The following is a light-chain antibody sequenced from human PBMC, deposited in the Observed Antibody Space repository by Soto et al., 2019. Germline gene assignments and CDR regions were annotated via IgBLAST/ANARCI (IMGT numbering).Light chain of an antibody. V-gene: IGKV1-27*01. CDR1: QDSNYY. J-gene: IGKJ2*03. CDR2: ATS. Sequence: IQMTQSPSSLSASVGDRVTITCRASQDSNYYVAWYQQMPGKAPKLLMYATSTLQPGAPARFTGSGSGTDFTLTITSLQPEDVATYHCQPYIRAPYSFGQGTKLEIK. CDR3: QPYIRAPYS.